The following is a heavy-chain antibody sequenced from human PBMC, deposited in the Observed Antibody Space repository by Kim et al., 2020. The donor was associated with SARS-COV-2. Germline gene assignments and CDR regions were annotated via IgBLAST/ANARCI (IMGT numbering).Heavy chain of an antibody. D-gene: IGHD3-10*01. CDR3: AGDGITMVRGPPYRNYYYGMDV. CDR1: GFTFSSYA. Sequence: GGSLRLSCAASGFTFSSYAMHWVRQAPGKGLEWVAVISYDGSNKYYADSVKGRFTISRDNSKNTLYLQMNSLRAEDTAVYYCAGDGITMVRGPPYRNYYYGMDVWGQGTTVTVSS. CDR2: ISYDGSNK. V-gene: IGHV3-30-3*01. J-gene: IGHJ6*02.